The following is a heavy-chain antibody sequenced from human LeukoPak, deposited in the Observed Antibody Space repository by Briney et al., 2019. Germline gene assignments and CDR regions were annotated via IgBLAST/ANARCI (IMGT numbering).Heavy chain of an antibody. V-gene: IGHV4-59*01. Sequence: SETLSLTCTVSGGSISSYYWSWIRQPPGTGLEWIGYIYYSGSTNYNPSLKSRVTISVDTSKNQFSLKLSSVTAADTAVYYCARSVEGYCSGGSCYSYYYYMDVWGKGTTVTVSS. D-gene: IGHD2-15*01. CDR1: GGSISSYY. J-gene: IGHJ6*03. CDR2: IYYSGST. CDR3: ARSVEGYCSGGSCYSYYYYMDV.